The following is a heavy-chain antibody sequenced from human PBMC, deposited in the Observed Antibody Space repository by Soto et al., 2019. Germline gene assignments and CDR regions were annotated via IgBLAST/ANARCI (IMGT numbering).Heavy chain of an antibody. CDR1: GYTFTSYA. CDR2: INAGNGNT. J-gene: IGHJ2*01. V-gene: IGHV1-3*01. D-gene: IGHD3-22*01. Sequence: GASVKVSCKASGYTFTSYAMHWVRQAPGQRLEWMGWINAGNGNTKYSQKFQGRVTITRDTSTSTAYMELSSLRSEDTAVYYCARVHYYDSSGYYYGWYFDLWGRGTLVTVSS. CDR3: ARVHYYDSSGYYYGWYFDL.